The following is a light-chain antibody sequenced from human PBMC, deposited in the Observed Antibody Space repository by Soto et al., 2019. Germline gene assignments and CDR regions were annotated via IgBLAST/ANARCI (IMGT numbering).Light chain of an antibody. CDR1: TSNIGNNY. J-gene: IGLJ2*01. CDR2: DNH. V-gene: IGLV1-51*01. Sequence: QSVRTQPPSVSAAPGQKVTISCSGSTSNIGNNYVSWFQQLPGTAPKLLIYDNHKRPSGIPDRFSASKSGTSATLAITGLQTGDEADYHCGTWDSNLRIVVFGGGTKVTVL. CDR3: GTWDSNLRIVV.